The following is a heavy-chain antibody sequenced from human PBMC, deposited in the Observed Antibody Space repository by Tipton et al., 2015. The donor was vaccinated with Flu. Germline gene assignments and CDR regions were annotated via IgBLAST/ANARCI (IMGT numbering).Heavy chain of an antibody. CDR1: GFTVSSNY. V-gene: IGHV3-53*01. J-gene: IGHJ5*02. CDR2: IYSDGNT. Sequence: SLRLSCAASGFTVSSNYMSWVRQAPGKGLEWVSVIYSDGNTYYVDSVKGRFTVSRDKSKNILSLQMNSLRAEDTAVYYCVRGQGANPWGQGTLVTVSS. CDR3: VRGQGANP.